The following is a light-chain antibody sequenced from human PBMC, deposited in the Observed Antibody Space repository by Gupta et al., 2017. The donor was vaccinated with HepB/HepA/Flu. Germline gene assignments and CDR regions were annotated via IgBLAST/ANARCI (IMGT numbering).Light chain of an antibody. V-gene: IGKV1-5*03. J-gene: IGKJ4*01. CDR1: QSVSTW. CDR3: QQHNNYPLT. Sequence: DIQMTQSPSTLSASVGDRVTITCRASQSVSTWLAWYQQKPGKAPKLLIYKASSLQSGVPSRFSGSGSETEFTLTISSLQPDDFAIYYCQQHNNYPLTFGGGTXVEIK. CDR2: KAS.